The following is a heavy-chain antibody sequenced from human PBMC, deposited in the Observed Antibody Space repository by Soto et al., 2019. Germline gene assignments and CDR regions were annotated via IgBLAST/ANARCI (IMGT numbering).Heavy chain of an antibody. D-gene: IGHD4-17*01. CDR2: IWYDGSNK. J-gene: IGHJ4*02. CDR1: GFTFSSYG. V-gene: IGHV3-33*01. Sequence: GGSLRLSCAASGFTFSSYGMHWVRQAPGKGLEWVAVIWYDGSNKYYADSVKGRFTISRDNSKNTLYLQMNSLRAEDTAVYYCARDRGDFTVTTGYSDYWGQGTLVTVSS. CDR3: ARDRGDFTVTTGYSDY.